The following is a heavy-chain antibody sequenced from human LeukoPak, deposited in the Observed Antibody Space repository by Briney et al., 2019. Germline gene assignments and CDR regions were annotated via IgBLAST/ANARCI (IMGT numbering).Heavy chain of an antibody. V-gene: IGHV1-2*02. CDR1: GYTFTGYY. CDR3: ARGGYCSSTSRYGAYYYYYYMDV. J-gene: IGHJ6*03. Sequence: GASVKVSCKASGYTFTGYYMHWVRQAPGQGLEWMGWINPNSGGTNYAQKFQGRVTMTRDTSISTAYMELSRLRSDDTAVYYCARGGYCSSTSRYGAYYYYYYMDVWGKGTTVTVSS. D-gene: IGHD2-2*01. CDR2: INPNSGGT.